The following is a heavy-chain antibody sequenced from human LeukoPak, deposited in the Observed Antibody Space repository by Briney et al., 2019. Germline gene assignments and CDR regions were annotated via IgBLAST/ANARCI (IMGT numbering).Heavy chain of an antibody. Sequence: SETLSLTCTVSGGSISSYYWSWIRQPPGKGLEWIGYIYYSGSTNYNPSLKSRATISVDTSKNQFSLKLSSVTAADTAVYYCARDRSSIAVADAFDIWGQGTMVTVSS. CDR2: IYYSGST. CDR1: GGSISSYY. J-gene: IGHJ3*02. D-gene: IGHD6-19*01. V-gene: IGHV4-59*01. CDR3: ARDRSSIAVADAFDI.